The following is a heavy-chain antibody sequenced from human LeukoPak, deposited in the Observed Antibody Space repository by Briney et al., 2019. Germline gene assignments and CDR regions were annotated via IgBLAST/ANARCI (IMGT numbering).Heavy chain of an antibody. J-gene: IGHJ4*02. Sequence: ASVKVSCKASGYTFTSCGISWARQAPGQGLEWMGWISAYNGDTNYAQKLQGRVTMTTDTSTSTAYMELRSLRSDDTAKYYCAKVTYYYDSNGDGQGRIVFDYWGQGTLVTVSS. CDR3: AKVTYYYDSNGDGQGRIVFDY. D-gene: IGHD3-22*01. CDR1: GYTFTSCG. CDR2: ISAYNGDT. V-gene: IGHV1-18*01.